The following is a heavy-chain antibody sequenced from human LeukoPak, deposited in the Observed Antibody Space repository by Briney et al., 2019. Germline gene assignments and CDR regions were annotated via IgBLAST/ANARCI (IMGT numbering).Heavy chain of an antibody. D-gene: IGHD2-21*01. V-gene: IGHV3-7*01. CDR2: IKAGGSAK. J-gene: IGHJ3*02. CDR3: VRDSDYQRNSGGLYAHYDALDI. CDR1: EFTFRTFW. Sequence: GGPLTLSCAPSEFTFRTFWMLGAPQARGRAVECVANIKAGGSAKHYVDSVEGRFSISRDNARSSLYLQMNSLRAEDTAVYYCVRDSDYQRNSGGLYAHYDALDIWGHGTMVTVSS.